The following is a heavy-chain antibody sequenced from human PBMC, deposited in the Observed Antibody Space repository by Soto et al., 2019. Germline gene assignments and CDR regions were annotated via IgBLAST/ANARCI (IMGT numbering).Heavy chain of an antibody. V-gene: IGHV1-18*04. D-gene: IGHD2-2*01. CDR1: GYTFTSYG. J-gene: IGHJ6*02. CDR3: AREGYCSGTSCPHYYYYYGMDV. CDR2: ISAYNGNT. Sequence: QVQLVQSGTEVKKPGASVKVSCKASGYTFTSYGINCVRQAPGQGLEWMGWISAYNGNTNYAQKLLGRVTMTTDTSTSTAYMELRSLRSDDTAVYYCAREGYCSGTSCPHYYYYYGMDVWGQGTTVPVSS.